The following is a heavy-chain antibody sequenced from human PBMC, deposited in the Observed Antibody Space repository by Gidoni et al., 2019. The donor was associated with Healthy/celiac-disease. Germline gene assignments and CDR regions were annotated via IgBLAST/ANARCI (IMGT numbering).Heavy chain of an antibody. V-gene: IGHV3-21*01. CDR2: ISSSSSYI. CDR1: GFTFSSYS. J-gene: IGHJ4*02. D-gene: IGHD1-7*01. Sequence: EVQLVESGGGLVKPGGSLRLSCAASGFTFSSYSMNWVRQAPGKGLEWVSSISSSSSYIYYADSVKGRFTISRDNAKNSLYLQMNSLRAEDTAVYYCARDHRILAGTTLWGQGTLVTVSS. CDR3: ARDHRILAGTTL.